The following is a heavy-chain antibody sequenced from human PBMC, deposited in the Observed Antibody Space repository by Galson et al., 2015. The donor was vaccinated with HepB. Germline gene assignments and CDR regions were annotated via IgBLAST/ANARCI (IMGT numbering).Heavy chain of an antibody. Sequence: CAISGDSVSSNSAAWNWIRQSPSRGPEWLGRTYYRSKWYNDYAVSVKSRVTINPDTSKNQFSLQLNSVTPEDTAVHYCARVRYNWNDLLKNYYYYGMDVWGQGTTVTVSS. CDR2: TYYRSKWYN. CDR3: ARVRYNWNDLLKNYYYYGMDV. D-gene: IGHD1-1*01. V-gene: IGHV6-1*01. CDR1: GDSVSSNSAA. J-gene: IGHJ6*02.